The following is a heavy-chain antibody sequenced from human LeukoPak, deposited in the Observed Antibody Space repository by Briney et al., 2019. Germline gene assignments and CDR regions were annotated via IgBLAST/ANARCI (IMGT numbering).Heavy chain of an antibody. J-gene: IGHJ6*02. CDR3: ARASEQSTIYYYYGMDV. CDR2: INAGNGNT. Sequence: ASVKVSCKASGYTFTSYAMHWVRQAPGQRLEWMGWINAGNGNTKYSQKFQGRVTITRDTSASTAYMELSSLRSEDTAVYYCARASEQSTIYYYYGMDVWGQGTTVTVSS. CDR1: GYTFTSYA. D-gene: IGHD6-19*01. V-gene: IGHV1-3*01.